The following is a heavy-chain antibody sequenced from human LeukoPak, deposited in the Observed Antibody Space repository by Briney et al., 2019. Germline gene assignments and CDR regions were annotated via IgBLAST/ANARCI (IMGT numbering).Heavy chain of an antibody. CDR3: ARASWDYYYYYMDV. V-gene: IGHV3-74*01. J-gene: IGHJ6*03. Sequence: PGGSLRLSCAASGFTFSSYWMHWVRQAPGKGLVWVSRINSDGSSTSYADSVKGRFTISRDNAKNTLYLQMNSLRAEDTAVFYCARASWDYYYYYMDVWGKGTTVTVSS. CDR1: GFTFSSYW. CDR2: INSDGSST. D-gene: IGHD1-26*01.